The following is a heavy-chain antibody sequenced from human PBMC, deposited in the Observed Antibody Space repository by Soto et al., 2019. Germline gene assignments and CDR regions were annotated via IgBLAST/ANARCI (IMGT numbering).Heavy chain of an antibody. J-gene: IGHJ4*02. V-gene: IGHV3-30-3*01. Sequence: QVQLVESGGGVVQPGRSLRLSCAASGFTFSSYAMHWVRQAPGKGLEWVAVISYDGSNKYYADSVKGRFTISRDNSKNKLYLKMNSLRAEDTAVYYCASNFVPDPDSSGFDNWGQGTLVTVSS. CDR3: ASNFVPDPDSSGFDN. D-gene: IGHD3-22*01. CDR2: ISYDGSNK. CDR1: GFTFSSYA.